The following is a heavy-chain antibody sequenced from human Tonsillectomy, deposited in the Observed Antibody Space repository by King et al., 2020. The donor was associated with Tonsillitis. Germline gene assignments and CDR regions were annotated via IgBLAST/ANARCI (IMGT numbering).Heavy chain of an antibody. V-gene: IGHV4-4*07. CDR1: GGSISSSY. CDR2: IHNNKNT. CDR3: ARDPHGFDP. J-gene: IGHJ5*02. Sequence: VQLQESGPGLVKPSETLSLTCTVSGGSISSSYWGWIRQAAGKGLEWIWRIHNNKNTNYSPSLKRRVTMSVETSKTQISLKLRSVTAADTGVYYCARDPHGFDPWGQGTLVTVSS.